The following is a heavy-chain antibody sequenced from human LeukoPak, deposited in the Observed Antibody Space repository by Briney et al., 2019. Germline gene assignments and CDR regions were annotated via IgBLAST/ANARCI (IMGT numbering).Heavy chain of an antibody. V-gene: IGHV4-61*02. CDR1: RGSISSGSCY. CDR2: IYTSGST. J-gene: IGHJ4*02. D-gene: IGHD2-2*01. Sequence: SQTLSLTCTVSRGSISSGSCYWSWIRQPAGKGLEWIGRIYTSGSTNYNPSLKSRVTISVDTSKNQFSLKLSSVTAADTAVYYCARGPAVAFDYWGQGTLVTVSS. CDR3: ARGPAVAFDY.